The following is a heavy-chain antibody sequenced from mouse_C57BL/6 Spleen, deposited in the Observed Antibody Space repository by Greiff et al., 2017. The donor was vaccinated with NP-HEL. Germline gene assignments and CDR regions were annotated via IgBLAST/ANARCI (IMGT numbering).Heavy chain of an antibody. CDR1: GFTFSSYA. CDR2: ISDGGSYT. J-gene: IGHJ1*03. Sequence: EVQGVESGGGLVKPGGSLKLSCAASGFTFSSYAMSWVRQTPEKRLEWVATISDGGSYTYYPDNVKGRFTISRDNAKNNLYLQMSHLKSGDTAMYYCARDDYDDWYFDVWGTGTTVTVSS. CDR3: ARDDYDDWYFDV. V-gene: IGHV5-4*01. D-gene: IGHD2-4*01.